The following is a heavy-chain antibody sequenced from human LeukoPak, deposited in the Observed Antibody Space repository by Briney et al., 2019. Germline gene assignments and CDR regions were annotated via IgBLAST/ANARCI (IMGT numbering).Heavy chain of an antibody. J-gene: IGHJ3*01. Sequence: GGSLRLSCAVSGFIFSDHYMDWVRQASGKGLEWVGRIRNKANSYATEYAASVKGRLTISRDDSKNSLYLQMNSLKTEDTAMYYCARYSGSYLRGLADWGQGTMVTVSS. V-gene: IGHV3-72*01. CDR1: GFIFSDHY. D-gene: IGHD1-26*01. CDR2: IRNKANSYAT. CDR3: ARYSGSYLRGLAD.